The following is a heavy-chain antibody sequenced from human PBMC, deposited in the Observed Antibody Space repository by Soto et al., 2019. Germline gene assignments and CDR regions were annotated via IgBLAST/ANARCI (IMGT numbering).Heavy chain of an antibody. V-gene: IGHV3-73*02. CDR1: GFTFSGSA. CDR2: IRSKANSYAT. D-gene: IGHD2-21*02. CDR3: TIQLAYCGGDCYLNIDY. J-gene: IGHJ4*02. Sequence: EVQLVESGGGLVQPGGSLKLSCAASGFTFSGSAMHWVRQASGKGLEWVGRIRSKANSYATAYAASVKGRFTISRDDSKITAYLQMNSLQTEDTAVYYCTIQLAYCGGDCYLNIDYWGQGTLVTVSS.